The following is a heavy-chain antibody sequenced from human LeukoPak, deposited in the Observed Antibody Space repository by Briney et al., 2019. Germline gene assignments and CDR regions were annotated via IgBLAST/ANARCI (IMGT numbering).Heavy chain of an antibody. D-gene: IGHD3-22*01. J-gene: IGHJ4*02. CDR3: ARDLYRIVVVPHYFDY. CDR2: IGSSGSTI. Sequence: GGSLRLSCEASGFTFSTYEMNWVRQTPGKGLEWVSCIGSSGSTIYYADSVKGRFTISRDNGKNSLYLHMNSLRAEDTAVYYCARDLYRIVVVPHYFDYWGQGTLVTVSS. CDR1: GFTFSTYE. V-gene: IGHV3-48*03.